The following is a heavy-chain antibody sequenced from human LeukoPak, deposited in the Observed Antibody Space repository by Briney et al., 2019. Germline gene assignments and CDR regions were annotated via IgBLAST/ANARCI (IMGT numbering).Heavy chain of an antibody. J-gene: IGHJ5*02. D-gene: IGHD4-23*01. CDR1: GYSISSGYY. V-gene: IGHV4-38-2*02. Sequence: PSETLSLTCTVSGYSISSGYYWGWIRQPPGKGLEWIGSIYHSGSTYYNPSLKSRVTISVDTSKNPFSLKLSSVTAADTAVYYCARVKLPPYKYFDPWGQGTLVTVSS. CDR2: IYHSGST. CDR3: ARVKLPPYKYFDP.